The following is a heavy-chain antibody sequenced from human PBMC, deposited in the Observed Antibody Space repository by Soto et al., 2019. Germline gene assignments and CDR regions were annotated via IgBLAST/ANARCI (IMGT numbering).Heavy chain of an antibody. Sequence: LRLSCAASGFTVSSNYTSWVRQAPGKGLEWVSVIYSGGSTYYADSVKGRFTISRDNSKNTLYLQMNSLRAEDTAVYYCARAYCGGDCYSNYYYYYGMDVWGQGTTVTVSS. CDR2: IYSGGST. J-gene: IGHJ6*02. D-gene: IGHD2-21*02. V-gene: IGHV3-66*01. CDR1: GFTVSSNY. CDR3: ARAYCGGDCYSNYYYYYGMDV.